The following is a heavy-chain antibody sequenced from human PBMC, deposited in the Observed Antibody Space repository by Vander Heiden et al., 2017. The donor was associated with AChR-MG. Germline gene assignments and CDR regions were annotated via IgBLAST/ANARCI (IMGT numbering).Heavy chain of an antibody. CDR2: INHSGST. D-gene: IGHD3-10*01. CDR1: GGSFSGYY. V-gene: IGHV4-34*01. CDR3: ARGRGGWFDP. J-gene: IGHJ5*02. Sequence: QVQLQPWGAGLLKPSETLSLTCPVYGGSFSGYYWSWIGQPPGKGLEWSGEINHSGSTNYNKSLKSRVTISVDTSKNQFSLKLSSVTAADTDVYYCARGRGGWFDPWGQGTLVTVSS.